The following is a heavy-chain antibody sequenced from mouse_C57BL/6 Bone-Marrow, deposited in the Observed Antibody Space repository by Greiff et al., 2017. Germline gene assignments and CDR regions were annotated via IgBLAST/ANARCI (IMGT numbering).Heavy chain of an antibody. Sequence: QVQLQQPGAELVMPGASVKLSCKASGYTFTSYWMHWVKQRPGQGLEWIGEIDPSDSYTNYNQKFKGKSTLTVDKSSSTAYMQLSSLTSEDSAVYNWARDGTTVVAAYYFYFWDQGTTLTVSS. CDR3: ARDGTTVVAAYYFYF. J-gene: IGHJ2*01. V-gene: IGHV1-69*01. D-gene: IGHD1-1*01. CDR1: GYTFTSYW. CDR2: IDPSDSYT.